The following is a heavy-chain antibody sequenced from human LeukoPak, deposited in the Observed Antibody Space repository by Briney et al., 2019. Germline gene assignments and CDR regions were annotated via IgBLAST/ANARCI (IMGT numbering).Heavy chain of an antibody. V-gene: IGHV4-34*01. Sequence: SGTLSLTCAVYGGSFSGYYWSWIRQPPGKGLEWIGEINHSGSTNYNPSLKSRVTISVDTSRNQFSLKLSSVTAADTAVYYCARRKRSGCSSTSCLLNWFDPWGQGTLVTVSS. CDR3: ARRKRSGCSSTSCLLNWFDP. CDR1: GGSFSGYY. J-gene: IGHJ5*02. CDR2: INHSGST. D-gene: IGHD2-2*01.